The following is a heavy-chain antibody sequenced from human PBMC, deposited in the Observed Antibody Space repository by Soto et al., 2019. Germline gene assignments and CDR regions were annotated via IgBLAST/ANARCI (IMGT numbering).Heavy chain of an antibody. J-gene: IGHJ3*02. CDR2: IYYSGST. D-gene: IGHD3-22*01. CDR3: ARDRGYYDSSGYSDDAFDI. V-gene: IGHV4-59*01. Sequence: KSSETLSLTCTVSGGSISSYYWSWIRQPPGKGLEWIGYIYYSGSTNYNPSLKSRVTISVDTSKNQFSLKLSSVTAADTAVYYCARDRGYYDSSGYSDDAFDIWGQGTMVTVS. CDR1: GGSISSYY.